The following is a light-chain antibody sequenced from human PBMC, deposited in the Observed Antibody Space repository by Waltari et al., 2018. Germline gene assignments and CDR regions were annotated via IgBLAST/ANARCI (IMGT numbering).Light chain of an antibody. Sequence: QSVLTQPPSASGTPGQRVTISCSGSSSNIGSNYVYWYQQLPGTAPKLLIYRNNHRPSGGPYRFSCSKSGTSASLAISGLRSEDEADYYCAAWDDSLSCPVFGGGTKLTVL. V-gene: IGLV1-47*01. CDR1: SSNIGSNY. CDR3: AAWDDSLSCPV. J-gene: IGLJ2*01. CDR2: RNN.